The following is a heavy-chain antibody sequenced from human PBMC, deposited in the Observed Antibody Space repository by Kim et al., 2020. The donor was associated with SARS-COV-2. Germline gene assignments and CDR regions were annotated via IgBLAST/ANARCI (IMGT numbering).Heavy chain of an antibody. V-gene: IGHV3-23*01. CDR2: IIPGNGAT. CDR3: VTYPSYDSGRRGYFRD. J-gene: IGHJ4*02. D-gene: IGHD3-16*01. Sequence: GGSLRLSCAASGFSFSGADMSWVRQTPGKGLEWVSSIIPGNGATYHADSVKGRFTISKDNSKNTLYLQMNSLRAEDTAVYYCVTYPSYDSGRRGYFRDWGQGTLVTVSS. CDR1: GFSFSGAD.